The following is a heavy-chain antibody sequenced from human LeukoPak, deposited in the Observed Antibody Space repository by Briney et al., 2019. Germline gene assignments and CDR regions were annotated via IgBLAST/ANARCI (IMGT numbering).Heavy chain of an antibody. CDR2: ISGSGGST. V-gene: IGHV3-23*01. CDR3: AKVPEGDGYNHIFDY. Sequence: GGSLRLSCAASGFTFSSYAMSWVRQAPGKGLEWVSAISGSGGSTYHADSVKGRFTISRDNSKNTLYLQMNSLRAEDTAVYYCAKVPEGDGYNHIFDYWGQGTLVTVSS. CDR1: GFTFSSYA. D-gene: IGHD5-24*01. J-gene: IGHJ4*02.